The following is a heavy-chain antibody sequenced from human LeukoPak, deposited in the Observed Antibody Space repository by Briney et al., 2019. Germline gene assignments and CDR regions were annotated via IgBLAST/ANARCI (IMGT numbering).Heavy chain of an antibody. CDR2: INCDGSIT. D-gene: IGHD5-18*01. CDR1: GFTFTTYW. CDR3: ARDAVDTANAV. Sequence: PGGSLRLSCAASGFTFTTYWMHWVRQAPGKGLVWVSHINCDGSITSYADSVKGRFTISRDNAKNTLYLQMNSLRAEDTAVYYCARDAVDTANAVWGQGTTVTVSS. J-gene: IGHJ6*02. V-gene: IGHV3-74*01.